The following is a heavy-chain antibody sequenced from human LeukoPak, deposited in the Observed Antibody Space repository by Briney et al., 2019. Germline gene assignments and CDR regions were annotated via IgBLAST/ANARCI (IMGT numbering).Heavy chain of an antibody. J-gene: IGHJ4*02. Sequence: KPSETLSLTCTVSGGSISSYYWSWIRQPPGKGLEWIGYIYYSGSTNYNPSLKSRVTISVDTSKNQFSLKLSSVTAADTAVYYCARGSSGWSFDYWGQGTLVTVSS. CDR2: IYYSGST. D-gene: IGHD6-19*01. CDR1: GGSISSYY. V-gene: IGHV4-59*01. CDR3: ARGSSGWSFDY.